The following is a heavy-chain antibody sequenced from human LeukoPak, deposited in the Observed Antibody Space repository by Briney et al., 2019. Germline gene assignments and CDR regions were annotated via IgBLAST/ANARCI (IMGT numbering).Heavy chain of an antibody. J-gene: IGHJ4*02. D-gene: IGHD6-19*01. CDR3: ATLRGGLAVAGTPYYFDY. CDR1: GFTFSSYA. CDR2: ISGSGGST. V-gene: IGHV3-23*01. Sequence: GGSLRLSCAASGFTFSSYAMSWVRQPPGKGLEWVSAISGSGGSTYYADSVKGRFTISRDNSKKTLYLQMNSLRAEDTAVYYCATLRGGLAVAGTPYYFDYWGQGALVTVSS.